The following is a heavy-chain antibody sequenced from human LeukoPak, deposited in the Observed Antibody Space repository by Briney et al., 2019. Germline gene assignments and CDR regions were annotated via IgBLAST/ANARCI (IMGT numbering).Heavy chain of an antibody. Sequence: ASVKVSCKASGYTFTSYYMHWVRQAPGQGLEWMGIINPSGGSTSYAQKFQGRVTMTRDMSTSTVYMELSSLRSEDTAVYYCATYGSGSTAGGSPRAEYFQHWGQGTLVTVSS. CDR1: GYTFTSYY. J-gene: IGHJ1*01. D-gene: IGHD3-10*01. CDR2: INPSGGST. CDR3: ATYGSGSTAGGSPRAEYFQH. V-gene: IGHV1-46*01.